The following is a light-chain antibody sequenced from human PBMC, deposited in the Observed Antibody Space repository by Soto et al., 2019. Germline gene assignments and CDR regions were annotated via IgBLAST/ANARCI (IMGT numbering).Light chain of an antibody. Sequence: DIVMTQSPDSLAVSLGERATINCKSSQSVLYSSNNKNYLAWYQQKAGLPPKLLIYWASTRESGVPDRFSGSGSGTDFTLTISSLQAEDVAVYYCQQYYSSPLTFGGGTKVEIK. CDR2: WAS. J-gene: IGKJ4*01. CDR3: QQYYSSPLT. V-gene: IGKV4-1*01. CDR1: QSVLYSSNNKNY.